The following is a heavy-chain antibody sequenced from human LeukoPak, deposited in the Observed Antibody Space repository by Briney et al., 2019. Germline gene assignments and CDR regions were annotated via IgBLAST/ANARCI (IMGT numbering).Heavy chain of an antibody. CDR1: VGSTSSAM. J-gene: IGHJ4*02. CDR2: AYYRGST. V-gene: IGHV4-59*08. D-gene: IGHD1-14*01. CDR3: ASRREPLSNSDL. Sequence: PSEALSLSSAVPVGSTSSAMRSWSRAPPREGVWWGGHAYYRGSTTYNPALKRRVTVSLDTSMTKVSLKHNCMTAAHTAVYYCASRREPLSNSDLWGQGTLVTVSS.